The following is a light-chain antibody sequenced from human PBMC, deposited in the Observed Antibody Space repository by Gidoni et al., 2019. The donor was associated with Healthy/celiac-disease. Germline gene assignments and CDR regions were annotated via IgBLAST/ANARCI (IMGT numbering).Light chain of an antibody. CDR2: DAS. J-gene: IGKJ3*01. V-gene: IGKV3-11*01. Sequence: EIVLTQSPATLSWSPGARATLSCRAGQSVSSYLAWYQQKPGQAPRLHIYDASNRATGIPARVSGSGCGTGCTLTIRSLGAEDLAVYDCQQRSNWPPEFTFGPGTKVDIK. CDR1: QSVSSY. CDR3: QQRSNWPPEFT.